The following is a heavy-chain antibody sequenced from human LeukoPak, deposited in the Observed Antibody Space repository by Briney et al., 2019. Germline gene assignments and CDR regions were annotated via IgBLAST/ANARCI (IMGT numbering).Heavy chain of an antibody. J-gene: IGHJ3*02. CDR2: IWYDGSNK. D-gene: IGHD3-22*01. CDR3: ARGDTYYYDSSGPGDAFDI. Sequence: GGSLRLSRAASGFTCSSYGMHWVRQAPGKGLEWVAVIWYDGSNKYYADSVKGRFTISRDNSKNTLYLQMNSLRAEDTAVYYCARGDTYYYDSSGPGDAFDIWGQGTMVTVSS. CDR1: GFTCSSYG. V-gene: IGHV3-33*01.